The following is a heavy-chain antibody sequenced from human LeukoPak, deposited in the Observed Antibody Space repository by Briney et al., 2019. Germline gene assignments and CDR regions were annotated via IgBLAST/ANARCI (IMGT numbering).Heavy chain of an antibody. D-gene: IGHD6-6*01. CDR2: ISGSGGST. CDR1: GFTFSSYA. V-gene: IGHV3-23*01. J-gene: IGHJ1*01. Sequence: GGSLRLSCAASGFTFSSYAMSWVRQAPGKGLEWVSAISGSGGSTYYADSVKGRFTISRDNSKNTVYLQMNSLRAEDTAVYYCAKVPYSSLSGYFQHWGQGTLVTVSS. CDR3: AKVPYSSLSGYFQH.